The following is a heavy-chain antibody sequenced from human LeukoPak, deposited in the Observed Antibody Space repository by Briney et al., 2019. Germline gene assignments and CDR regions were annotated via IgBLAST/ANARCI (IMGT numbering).Heavy chain of an antibody. CDR3: ARQKIAAAAQRVGWFDP. CDR1: GGSISSSSYY. D-gene: IGHD6-13*01. V-gene: IGHV4-39*01. Sequence: PSETLSLTCTVSGGSISSSSYYWGWIRQPPGKGLEWIGTIYYSGSTYYNPSLKSRVTISVDTSKNQFSLKLSSVTAADTAVYYCARQKIAAAAQRVGWFDPWGQGTLVTVSS. J-gene: IGHJ5*02. CDR2: IYYSGST.